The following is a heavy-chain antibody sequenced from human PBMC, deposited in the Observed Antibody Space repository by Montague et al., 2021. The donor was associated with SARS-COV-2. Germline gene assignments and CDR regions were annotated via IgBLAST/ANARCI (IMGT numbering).Heavy chain of an antibody. CDR3: ARASRDGGYCSNTACLHFDY. Sequence: TLSLTCTIPGGWINTDDYCSHWISPLTVKGLMWIGYIHYSGSTYYNPSLKSRVTISVDTSTNHFSLKLSSVTAADTAVYYCARASRDGGYCSNTACLHFDYWGQGTLVTVSS. V-gene: IGHV4-31*03. CDR1: GGWINTDDYC. CDR2: IHYSGST. J-gene: IGHJ4*02. D-gene: IGHD2-2*01.